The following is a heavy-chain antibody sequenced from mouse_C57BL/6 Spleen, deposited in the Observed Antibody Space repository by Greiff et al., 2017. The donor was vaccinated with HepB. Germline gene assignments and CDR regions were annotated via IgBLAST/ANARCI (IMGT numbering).Heavy chain of an antibody. CDR3: ARYYDYDEGAWFAY. CDR2: IHPNSGST. J-gene: IGHJ3*01. V-gene: IGHV1-64*01. CDR1: GYTFTSYW. Sequence: QVQLKQPGAELVKPGASVKLSCKASGYTFTSYWMHWVKQRPGQGLEWIGMIHPNSGSTNYNEKFKSKATLTVDKSSSTAYMQLSSLTSEDSAVYYCARYYDYDEGAWFAYWGQGTLVTVSA. D-gene: IGHD2-4*01.